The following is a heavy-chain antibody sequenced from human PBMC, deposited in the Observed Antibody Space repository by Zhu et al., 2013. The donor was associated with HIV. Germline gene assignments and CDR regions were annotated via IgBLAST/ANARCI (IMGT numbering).Heavy chain of an antibody. CDR3: ARGLGSGSYRFGY. Sequence: QVHLVQSGPEVKRPGASLRVSCKTSGYTFNDYDIHWVRQAPGQGLEWMGWINPSSGGTNYAQKFQDRVTMTRDTAIRTAYMELSRLTFDDTAVYYCARGLGSGSYRFGYWGQGTLVTVSS. V-gene: IGHV1-2*02. CDR1: GYTFNDYD. CDR2: INPSSGGT. D-gene: IGHD3-10*01. J-gene: IGHJ4*02.